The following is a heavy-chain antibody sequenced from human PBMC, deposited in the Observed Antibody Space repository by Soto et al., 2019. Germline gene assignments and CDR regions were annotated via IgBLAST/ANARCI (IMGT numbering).Heavy chain of an antibody. CDR1: GFTFSSYA. J-gene: IGHJ4*02. D-gene: IGHD6-13*01. CDR3: AKGSSSGIAAAGSLGY. V-gene: IGHV3-23*01. Sequence: PGGSLRLSCAASGFTFSSYAMSLVRQAPGKGLEWVSAISGSGGSTYYADSVKGRFTISRDNSKNTLYLQMNSLRAEDTAVYYCAKGSSSGIAAAGSLGYWGQGTLVTVSS. CDR2: ISGSGGST.